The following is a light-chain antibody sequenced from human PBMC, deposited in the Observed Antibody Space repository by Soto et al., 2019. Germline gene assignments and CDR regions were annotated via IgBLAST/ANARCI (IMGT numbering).Light chain of an antibody. CDR3: QHNNCSRT. CDR1: QSVSSNH. CDR2: GGS. V-gene: IGKV3-20*01. J-gene: IGKJ1*01. Sequence: EILLTQSPATLSLSLGDRVTISCRASQSVSSNHLACYQQKPGQAPRLLFYGGSSRATVIPGMCGGSGAETYITLTITMLKPDYVAYYCCQHNNCSRTFGQGTKVDIK.